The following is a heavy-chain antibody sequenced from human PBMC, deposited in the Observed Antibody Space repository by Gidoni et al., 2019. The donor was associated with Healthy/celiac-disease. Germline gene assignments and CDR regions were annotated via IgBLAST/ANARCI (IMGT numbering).Heavy chain of an antibody. V-gene: IGHV3-15*07. Sequence: EVQLVASGGGLVKPGGSLRLSRDASGSPLLNAWMTWVRQAPGKGLEWVGRIKSKTDGGTTDYAAPVKGRFTISRDDSKNTLYLQMNSLKTEDTAVYYCTTGRQLGIYYFDYWGQGTLVTVSS. CDR2: IKSKTDGGTT. CDR3: TTGRQLGIYYFDY. D-gene: IGHD7-27*01. J-gene: IGHJ4*02. CDR1: GSPLLNAW.